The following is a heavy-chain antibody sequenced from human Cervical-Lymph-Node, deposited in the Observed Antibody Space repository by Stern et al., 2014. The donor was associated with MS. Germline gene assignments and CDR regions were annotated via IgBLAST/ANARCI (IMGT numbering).Heavy chain of an antibody. CDR1: GFTFSSYS. V-gene: IGHV3-21*01. CDR3: ARDAKTYYYGSGSHNDY. CDR2: ISSSSSYI. D-gene: IGHD3-10*01. Sequence: EVQLVESGGGLVKPGGSLRLSCAASGFTFSSYSMNWVRQAPGTGLEWVSSISSSSSYIYYADAVKGRFTISRDNAKNSLYLQMNSLRAEDTAVYYCARDAKTYYYGSGSHNDYWGQGTLVTVSS. J-gene: IGHJ4*02.